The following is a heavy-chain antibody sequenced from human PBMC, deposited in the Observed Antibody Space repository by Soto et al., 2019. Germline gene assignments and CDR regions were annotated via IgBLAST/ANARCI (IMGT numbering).Heavy chain of an antibody. CDR1: GGTFSSYA. CDR2: IIPIFGTA. Sequence: GASVKVSCKASGGTFSSYAISWVRQAPGQGLEWMGGIIPIFGTANYAQKFQGRVTITADESTSTAYMELSSLRSEDTAVYYCAARHFWSGPWTDRRLHYWGQGTLVTVSS. D-gene: IGHD3-3*02. CDR3: AARHFWSGPWTDRRLHY. V-gene: IGHV1-69*13. J-gene: IGHJ4*02.